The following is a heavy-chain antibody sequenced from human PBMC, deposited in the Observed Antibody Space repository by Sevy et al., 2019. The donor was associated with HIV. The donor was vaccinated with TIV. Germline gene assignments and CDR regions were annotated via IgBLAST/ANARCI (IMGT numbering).Heavy chain of an antibody. CDR3: AGENAWGRGYS. D-gene: IGHD1-26*01. CDR1: GSSITSLY. CDR2: IYYNGHI. Sequence: SETLSLTCTVSGSSITSLYWNWIRQPPGKGLEWIANIYYNGHINYNPSLKSRVTSSLDTSKNQFSLRLSCVTAADTAMYYCAGENAWGRGYSWGQGILVTVSS. J-gene: IGHJ4*02. V-gene: IGHV4-59*08.